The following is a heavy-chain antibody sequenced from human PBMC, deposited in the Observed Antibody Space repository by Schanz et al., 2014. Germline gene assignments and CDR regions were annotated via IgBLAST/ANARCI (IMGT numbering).Heavy chain of an antibody. CDR3: AKGRFGELSALDI. D-gene: IGHD3-10*01. Sequence: QVHLLESGGGLMKPGSSLRLSCTASGCSFSDYYLSWMRQAPGKGLEWISYITYNGGTIYYADTVKGRFTITRDNAKNSLYMDMNSLRAEDTALYCCAKGRFGELSALDIWGQGTTVTVSS. CDR1: GCSFSDYY. V-gene: IGHV3-11*04. J-gene: IGHJ3*02. CDR2: ITYNGGTI.